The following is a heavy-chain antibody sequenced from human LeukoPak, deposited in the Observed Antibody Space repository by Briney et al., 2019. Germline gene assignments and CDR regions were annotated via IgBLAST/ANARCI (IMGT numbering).Heavy chain of an antibody. CDR1: GGTFSSYA. D-gene: IGHD3-22*01. CDR2: IIPIFGTA. J-gene: IGHJ5*02. V-gene: IGHV1-69*05. Sequence: SVTVSCKASGGTFSSYAISWVRQAPGQGLEWMGGIIPIFGTANYAQKFQGRVTITTDESTSTAYMELSSLRSEDTAVYYCARGGFTYYYDSSGPVGWFDPWGQGTLVTVSS. CDR3: ARGGFTYYYDSSGPVGWFDP.